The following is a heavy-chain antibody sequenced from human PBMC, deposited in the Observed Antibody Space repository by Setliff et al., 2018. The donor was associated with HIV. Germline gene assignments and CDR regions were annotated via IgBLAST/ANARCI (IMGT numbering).Heavy chain of an antibody. CDR1: NGSISSGTFY. V-gene: IGHV4-61*02. CDR3: ARGGYYYYFGVDV. CDR2: INTSGST. Sequence: LSLTCTVSNGSISSGTFYWNWIRQPAGKGLEWIGRINTSGSTNYNPSLKSRVTISVDKSQNQFSLKLSSVTAADTAVYYCARGGYYYYFGVDVWGQGTTVTVS. J-gene: IGHJ6*02. D-gene: IGHD3-16*01.